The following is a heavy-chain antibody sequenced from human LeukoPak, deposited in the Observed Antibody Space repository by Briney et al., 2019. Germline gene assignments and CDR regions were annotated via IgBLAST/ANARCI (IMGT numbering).Heavy chain of an antibody. CDR2: ISSSSYYI. V-gene: IGHV3-21*01. D-gene: IGHD7-27*01. CDR3: ARDRTGEPDY. CDR1: GFTFSSYS. J-gene: IGHJ4*02. Sequence: PGGSLRLSCTASGFTFSSYSMNWVRQAPGKGLEWVSSISSSSYYIYYADSVKGRFTISRDNAKNSLYPQMNSLRAEDTAVYYCARDRTGEPDYWGQGTLVTVSS.